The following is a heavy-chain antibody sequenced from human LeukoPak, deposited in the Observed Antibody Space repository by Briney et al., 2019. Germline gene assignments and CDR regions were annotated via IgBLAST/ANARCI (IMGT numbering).Heavy chain of an antibody. CDR3: ARDGASGVDIVAHTFDY. CDR2: IHHSGGT. CDR1: GGSVSSYY. V-gene: IGHV4-59*02. J-gene: IGHJ4*02. Sequence: SSETLSLTCTVSGGSVSSYYWSWIRQSPGKGLEWIGYIHHSGGTNYNPSLKSRAAIPVETSKNQFSLKLRAVTAADTAVYYCARDGASGVDIVAHTFDYWGQGTLVTVSS. D-gene: IGHD5-12*01.